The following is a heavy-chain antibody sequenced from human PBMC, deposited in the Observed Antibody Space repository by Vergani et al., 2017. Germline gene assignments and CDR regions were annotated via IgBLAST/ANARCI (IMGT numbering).Heavy chain of an antibody. Sequence: EVQLVESGGGLVQPGWSLKLSCAASGFSFSGSAMHWVRQASGTGLEWVGRIRSKVNSYATAYAASVKGRFTISRDDSKNTAYLQMNSLKTEDTAVYYCTTPIVYSSTYHYDYYGMDVWGQGTTVTVSS. J-gene: IGHJ6*02. CDR1: GFSFSGSA. CDR2: IRSKVNSYAT. CDR3: TTPIVYSSTYHYDYYGMDV. D-gene: IGHD2/OR15-2a*01. V-gene: IGHV3-73*01.